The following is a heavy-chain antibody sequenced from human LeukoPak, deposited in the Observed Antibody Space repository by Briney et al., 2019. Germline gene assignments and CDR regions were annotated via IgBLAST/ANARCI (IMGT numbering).Heavy chain of an antibody. V-gene: IGHV1-46*01. CDR1: GYTFTSYY. Sequence: ASVKVSCKASGYTFTSYYMHWVRQAPGQGLEWMGIINPSGGSTSYAQKFQGRVTMTRDTSTSTVYMELSSLRSEDTAVYYCARDPPTAPYYYDSSGYLDYWGQGTLVTVSS. D-gene: IGHD3-22*01. CDR2: INPSGGST. J-gene: IGHJ4*02. CDR3: ARDPPTAPYYYDSSGYLDY.